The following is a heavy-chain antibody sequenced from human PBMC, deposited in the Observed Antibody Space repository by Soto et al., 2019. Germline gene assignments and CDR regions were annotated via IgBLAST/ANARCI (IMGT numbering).Heavy chain of an antibody. V-gene: IGHV4-30-2*01. CDR2: IYHSGST. D-gene: IGHD3-22*01. Sequence: TLSLTCAVPGGSISSGGYSWSWIRQPPGKGLEWIGYIYHSGSTYYNPSLKSRVTISVDRSKNQFSLKLSSVTAADTAVYYCARLTEGDSSGLPDAFDIWGQGTMVTVS. J-gene: IGHJ3*02. CDR1: GGSISSGGYS. CDR3: ARLTEGDSSGLPDAFDI.